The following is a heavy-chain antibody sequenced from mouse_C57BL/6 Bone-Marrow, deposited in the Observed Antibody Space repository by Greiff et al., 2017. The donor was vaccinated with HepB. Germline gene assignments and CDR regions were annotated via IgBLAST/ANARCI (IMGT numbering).Heavy chain of an antibody. J-gene: IGHJ1*03. CDR2: IDPSDSET. CDR1: GYTFTSYW. V-gene: IGHV1-52*01. D-gene: IGHD1-1*01. Sequence: QVQLQQSGAELVRPGSSVKLSCKASGYTFTSYWMHWVKQRPIQGLEWIGNIDPSDSETHYNQKFKDKATLTVDKSSSTAYMQLSSLTSEDSAVYYCARSLYYYGSSYWYFDVWGTGTTVTVSS. CDR3: ARSLYYYGSSYWYFDV.